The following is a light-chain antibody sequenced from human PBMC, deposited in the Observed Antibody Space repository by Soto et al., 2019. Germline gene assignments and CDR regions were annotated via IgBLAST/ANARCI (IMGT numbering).Light chain of an antibody. CDR1: QSISNY. Sequence: DIQMTQSPSSLSASVGDRVTITCRASQSISNYLNWYQQKPGKAPKVLIYAASTLQSGVPSRFSGSGSGTDFTLTISSLQPADFATYYCQQSYSIPWAFGGGTKVEIK. CDR3: QQSYSIPWA. CDR2: AAS. V-gene: IGKV1-39*01. J-gene: IGKJ4*01.